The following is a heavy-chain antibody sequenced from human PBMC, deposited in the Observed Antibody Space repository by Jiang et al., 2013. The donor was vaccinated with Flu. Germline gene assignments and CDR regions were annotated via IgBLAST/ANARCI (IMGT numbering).Heavy chain of an antibody. Sequence: SVKVSCKASGYTFTSYYMHWVRQAPGQGLEWMGIINPSGGSTSYAQKFQGRVTMTRDTSTSTVYMELSSLRSEDTAVYYCARSFSIAAAGYYYYGMDVWGQGTTVTVSS. V-gene: IGHV1-46*01. J-gene: IGHJ6*02. CDR3: ARSFSIAAAGYYYYGMDV. CDR2: INPSGGST. CDR1: GYTFTSYY. D-gene: IGHD6-13*01.